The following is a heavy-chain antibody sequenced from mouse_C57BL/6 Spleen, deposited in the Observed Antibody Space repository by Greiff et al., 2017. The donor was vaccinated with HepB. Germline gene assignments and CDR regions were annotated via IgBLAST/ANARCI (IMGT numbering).Heavy chain of an antibody. J-gene: IGHJ2*01. CDR2: INPSSGYT. CDR3: ARGPNDYGSPYFDY. D-gene: IGHD1-1*01. Sequence: VKLVESGAELARPGASVKMSCKASGYTFTSYTMHWVNQRPGQGLEWIGYINPSSGYTKYNQKFKDKATLTADKSSSTAYMQLSSLTSEDSAVYYCARGPNDYGSPYFDYWGQGTTLTVSS. V-gene: IGHV1-4*01. CDR1: GYTFTSYT.